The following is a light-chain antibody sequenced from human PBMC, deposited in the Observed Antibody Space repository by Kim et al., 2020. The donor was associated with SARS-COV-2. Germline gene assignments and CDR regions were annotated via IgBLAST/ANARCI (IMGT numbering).Light chain of an antibody. CDR1: NIGSKS. V-gene: IGLV3-21*04. CDR3: QVWDSSSDHRV. CDR2: YDS. J-gene: IGLJ3*02. Sequence: APGKTARITWGGNNIGSKSVQWYQRKPGQAPVLVIYYDSDRPSGIPERFSGSNSGNTATLTISRVEAGDEADYYCQVWDSSSDHRVFGGGTKLTVL.